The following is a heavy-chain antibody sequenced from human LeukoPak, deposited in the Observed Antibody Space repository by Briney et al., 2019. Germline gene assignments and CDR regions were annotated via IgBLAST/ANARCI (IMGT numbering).Heavy chain of an antibody. CDR3: ARERGYTLLGDCTNGVCFEIDY. Sequence: GASVKVSCKASGYTFTRYYMHWVRQAPGQGLEWMGIINHSGGSTSYAQKLRGRVTMTRDTSTSTVYMALSSLRSEDTAVYYCARERGYTLLGDCTNGVCFEIDYWGQGTLVTVSS. CDR1: GYTFTRYY. J-gene: IGHJ4*02. V-gene: IGHV1-46*04. D-gene: IGHD2-8*01. CDR2: INHSGGST.